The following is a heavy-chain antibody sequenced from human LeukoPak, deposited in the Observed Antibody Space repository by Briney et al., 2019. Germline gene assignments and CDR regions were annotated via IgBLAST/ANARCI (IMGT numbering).Heavy chain of an antibody. Sequence: GGSLRLSCAASGFTFDDYAMHWVRHAPGKGLEWVSGISWNSDSIGYADSVKGLFTISRDNAKNSLYLQMHSLRAEDTALYYCAKEGYSSGWVLDYWGQGTLVTVSS. V-gene: IGHV3-9*01. CDR2: ISWNSDSI. J-gene: IGHJ4*02. CDR1: GFTFDDYA. CDR3: AKEGYSSGWVLDY. D-gene: IGHD6-19*01.